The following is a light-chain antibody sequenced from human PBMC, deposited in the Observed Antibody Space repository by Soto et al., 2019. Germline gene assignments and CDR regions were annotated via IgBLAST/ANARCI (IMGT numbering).Light chain of an antibody. CDR2: TAS. Sequence: AIRMTQSPSSLSASTGDRVTITCRASQGISTYLALYQQQPGKAPKLLIYTASTLQSGAPSRFSGSGSGTDFTITISCLQSEAFTTYYCPNSYTYPLPFGPGTKVDIK. CDR1: QGISTY. V-gene: IGKV1-8*01. CDR3: PNSYTYPLP. J-gene: IGKJ3*01.